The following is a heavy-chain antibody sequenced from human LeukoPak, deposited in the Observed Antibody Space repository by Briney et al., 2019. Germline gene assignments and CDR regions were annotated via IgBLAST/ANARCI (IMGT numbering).Heavy chain of an antibody. CDR3: ARGPPESTSSDY. CDR1: GYTFSSYD. D-gene: IGHD2-2*01. V-gene: IGHV1-8*01. CDR2: MNLNTTNT. J-gene: IGHJ4*02. Sequence: ASVKVSCKASGYTFSSYDINWVRQATGQGLEWLGWMNLNTTNTGYAQNFQGRVTMTSDTPMNTAYMELRSLTSEDTGVYYCARGPPESTSSDYWGQGTLVIVSS.